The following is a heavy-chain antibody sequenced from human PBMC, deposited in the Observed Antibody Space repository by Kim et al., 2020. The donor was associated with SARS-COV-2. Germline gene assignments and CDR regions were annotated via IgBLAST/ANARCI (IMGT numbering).Heavy chain of an antibody. CDR1: GGSISSSSYY. CDR2: IYYSGST. J-gene: IGHJ5*02. D-gene: IGHD6-13*01. Sequence: SETLSLTCTVSGGSISSSSYYWGWIRQPPGKGLEWIGSIYYSGSTYYNPSLKSRVTISVDTSKNQFSLKLSSVTAADTAVYYCARHGAAGTGWFDPWGQGTLVTVSS. V-gene: IGHV4-39*01. CDR3: ARHGAAGTGWFDP.